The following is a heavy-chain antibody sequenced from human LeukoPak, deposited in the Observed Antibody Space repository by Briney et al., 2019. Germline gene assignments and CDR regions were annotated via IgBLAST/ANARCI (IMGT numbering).Heavy chain of an antibody. CDR2: IYSSGST. CDR1: GGSISSSYYY. J-gene: IGHJ4*02. V-gene: IGHV4-39*01. CDR3: ASLSTYYYDSSGYTDFDY. D-gene: IGHD3-22*01. Sequence: SETLSLTCTVSGGSISSSYYYWGWIRQPPGKGLEWIGSIYSSGSTYYNPSLKSRVTISVDTSKNQFSLKLTSVTAADTAVYYCASLSTYYYDSSGYTDFDYWGQGTLVTVSS.